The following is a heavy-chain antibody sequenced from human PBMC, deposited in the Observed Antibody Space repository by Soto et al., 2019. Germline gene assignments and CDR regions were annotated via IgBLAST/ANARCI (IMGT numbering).Heavy chain of an antibody. D-gene: IGHD3-22*01. CDR2: ISAYNGNT. J-gene: IGHJ5*02. CDR3: ARNSSGRYNWFDP. V-gene: IGHV1-18*01. CDR1: GYTFTSYG. Sequence: ASVKVSCKASGYTFTSYGISWVRQAPGQGLEWMGWISAYNGNTNYAQNLQGRVTMTTDTSTSTDYMELRSLRSDDTAVYYCARNSSGRYNWFDPWGQGTLVTVSS.